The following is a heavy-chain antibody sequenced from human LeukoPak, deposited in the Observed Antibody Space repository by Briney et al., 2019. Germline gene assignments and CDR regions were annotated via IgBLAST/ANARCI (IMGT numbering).Heavy chain of an antibody. CDR3: ARAAPWEQPDY. J-gene: IGHJ4*02. Sequence: PSETLSLTCTVSGGSISSYYWSWIRQPPGKGLEWIGYIYYRGSTNYNPSLKSRVTISVDTSKNQFSLKLTSVTTADTAVYYCARAAPWEQPDYWGQGTLVTVSS. D-gene: IGHD1/OR15-1a*01. CDR1: GGSISSYY. V-gene: IGHV4-59*01. CDR2: IYYRGST.